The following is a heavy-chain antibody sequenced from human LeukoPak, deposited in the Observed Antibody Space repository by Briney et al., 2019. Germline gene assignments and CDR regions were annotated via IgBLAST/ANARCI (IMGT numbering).Heavy chain of an antibody. CDR2: IKQDGSEK. Sequence: GGSLRLSCAASGFTFSSYWMSWVRQAPGKGLEWVANIKQDGSEKYYVDSVKGRFTISRDNAKNTLYLQMNSLRAEDTAVYYCAREGGIVVVPAAPRGDAFDIWGQGTMVTVPS. D-gene: IGHD2-2*01. CDR3: AREGGIVVVPAAPRGDAFDI. J-gene: IGHJ3*02. V-gene: IGHV3-7*01. CDR1: GFTFSSYW.